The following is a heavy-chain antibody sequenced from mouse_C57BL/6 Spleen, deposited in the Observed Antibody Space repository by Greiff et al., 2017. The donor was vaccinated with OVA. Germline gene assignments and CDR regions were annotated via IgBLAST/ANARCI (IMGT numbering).Heavy chain of an antibody. CDR2: IDPENGDT. J-gene: IGHJ1*03. D-gene: IGHD1-1*01. V-gene: IGHV14-4*01. Sequence: EVQLQQSGAELVRPGASVKLSCTASGFNIKDDYMHWVKQRPEQGLEWIGWIDPENGDTEYASKFQGKATITADASSNTAYLQLSSLTSEDTAVYYCTTPNYYDSGNWYFDVWGTGTTVTVSS. CDR1: GFNIKDDY. CDR3: TTPNYYDSGNWYFDV.